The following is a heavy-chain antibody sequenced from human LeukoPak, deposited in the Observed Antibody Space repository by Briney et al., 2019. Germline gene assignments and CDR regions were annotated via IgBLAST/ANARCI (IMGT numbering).Heavy chain of an antibody. CDR1: GFTFSSYG. D-gene: IGHD3-10*01. CDR2: ISGSGGST. V-gene: IGHV3-23*01. Sequence: PGGTLRLSCAASGFTFSSYGMSCVRQAPGKGLEWVSAISGSGGSTYYADSVKGRFTISRDNAKNSLYLQMNSLRAEDTAVYYCASRYGSGSYSDYWGQGTLVTVSS. CDR3: ASRYGSGSYSDY. J-gene: IGHJ4*02.